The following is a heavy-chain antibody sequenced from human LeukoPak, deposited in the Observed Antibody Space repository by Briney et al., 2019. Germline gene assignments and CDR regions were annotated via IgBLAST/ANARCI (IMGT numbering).Heavy chain of an antibody. V-gene: IGHV3-23*01. CDR3: AKDNYSAEDYYYYGMDV. CDR1: GFTFSSYA. CDR2: ISGSGGST. Sequence: PGGSLRLSCAASGFTFSSYAMSWVRQAPGKGLEWVSAISGSGGSTYYADSVKGRFTISRDNSKNTLYLQMNSLRAEDTAVYYCAKDNYSAEDYYYYGMDVWGQGTTVTVSS. J-gene: IGHJ6*02. D-gene: IGHD4-4*01.